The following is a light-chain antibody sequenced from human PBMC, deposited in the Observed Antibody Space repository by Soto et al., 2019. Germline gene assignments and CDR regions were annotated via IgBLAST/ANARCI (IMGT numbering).Light chain of an antibody. V-gene: IGKV4-1*01. CDR3: QQYYSTPPT. CDR1: QSVLYSSNNKNY. CDR2: WAS. Sequence: DIVMTQSPDSLAVSLGERATINCKSSQSVLYSSNNKNYLAWYQQKPGQPPELLVYWASTRESGVPDRISGSGSGADFTLTISSLQAEDVAVYYCQQYYSTPPTFGQGTKVEIK. J-gene: IGKJ1*01.